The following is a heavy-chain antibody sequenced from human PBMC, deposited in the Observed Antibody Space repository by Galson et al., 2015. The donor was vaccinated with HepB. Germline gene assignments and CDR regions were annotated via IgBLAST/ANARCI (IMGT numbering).Heavy chain of an antibody. CDR1: GFTFSSYS. Sequence: SLRLSCAASGFTFSSYSMNWVRQAPGKGLEWVSSISSSSSYIYYADSVKGRFTISRDNAKNSLYLQMNSLRAEDTAVYYCAREGDYDSSSDYWGQGTLVTVSS. D-gene: IGHD5-12*01. CDR2: ISSSSSYI. J-gene: IGHJ4*02. CDR3: AREGDYDSSSDY. V-gene: IGHV3-21*01.